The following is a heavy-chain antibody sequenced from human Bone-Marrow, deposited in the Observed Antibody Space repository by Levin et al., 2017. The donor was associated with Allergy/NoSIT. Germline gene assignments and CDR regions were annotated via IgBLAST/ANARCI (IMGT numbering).Heavy chain of an antibody. J-gene: IGHJ3*01. CDR2: IKQDGSET. V-gene: IGHV3-7*01. CDR1: GFTFHTYW. Sequence: HSSETLSLTCEASGFTFHTYWMSWVRQAPGKGLEWVANIKQDGSETYYVDSVKGRFSISRDNAKTSLYLQMNSLRVEDTAMYYCVRDHTPMATIPQGDGFDVWGQGTVVTVSS. CDR3: VRDHTPMATIPQGDGFDV. D-gene: IGHD5-18*01.